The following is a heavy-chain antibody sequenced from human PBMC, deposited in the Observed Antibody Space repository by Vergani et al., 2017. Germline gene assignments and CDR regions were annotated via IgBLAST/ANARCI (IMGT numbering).Heavy chain of an antibody. J-gene: IGHJ3*02. CDR1: GFTFSSYS. CDR2: ISSSSSYI. Sequence: EVQLVESGGGLVKPGGSLRLSCAASGFTFSSYSMNWVRQAPGKGLEWVSSISSSSSYIYYADSVKGRFTISRDNAKNSLYLQMNSLRAEDTAVYYCARDQGNRYFYWLNAFDIWGQGTMVTVSS. CDR3: ARDQGNRYFYWLNAFDI. D-gene: IGHD3-9*01. V-gene: IGHV3-21*01.